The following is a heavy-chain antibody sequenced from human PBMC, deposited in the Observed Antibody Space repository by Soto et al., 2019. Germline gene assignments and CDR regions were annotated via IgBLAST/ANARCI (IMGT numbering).Heavy chain of an antibody. V-gene: IGHV3-30-3*01. J-gene: IGHJ6*02. CDR3: ARDTGSLGYDFCSGYSNYGMDV. CDR1: RFTFNRYA. Sequence: RRSCAASRFTFNRYAIHLLLKARCKGLGGVVVLSYDGSNKYYADSVKGRFTISRDNSKNTLYLQMNSLRAEDTAVYYCARDTGSLGYDFCSGYSNYGMDVLVQGTTVTVSS. D-gene: IGHD3-3*01. CDR2: LSYDGSNK.